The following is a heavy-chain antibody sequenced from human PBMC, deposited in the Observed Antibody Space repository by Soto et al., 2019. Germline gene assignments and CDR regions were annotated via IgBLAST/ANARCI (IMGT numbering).Heavy chain of an antibody. D-gene: IGHD3-22*01. J-gene: IGHJ2*01. CDR1: GGSVNSADFY. V-gene: IGHV4-61*08. CDR2: IYYTGVT. Sequence: QVQLRESGPGLVEPSETLSLTCSVSGGSVNSADFYWTWIRQAPGTELQYIGYIYYTGVTNYNPSLSSRVTISLDSSKNQFSLELKSMTAADTAVYYCARVLDSSWYVELWGRGIRVTVSS. CDR3: ARVLDSSWYVEL.